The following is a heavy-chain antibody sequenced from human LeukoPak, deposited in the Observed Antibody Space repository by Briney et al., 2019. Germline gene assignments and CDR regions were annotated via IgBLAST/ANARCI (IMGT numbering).Heavy chain of an antibody. D-gene: IGHD6-13*01. CDR3: ARDSAGNDY. J-gene: IGHJ4*02. V-gene: IGHV3-7*01. CDR2: IKQDGSEK. Sequence: GGSLRLSCAASGFTFSTYWMSWVRQAPGKGLEWVANIKQDGSEKYYVDSVKGRFTISRDNTKNSLYLQMNSLRAEDTAMYYCARDSAGNDYWGQGTLVTVSS. CDR1: GFTFSTYW.